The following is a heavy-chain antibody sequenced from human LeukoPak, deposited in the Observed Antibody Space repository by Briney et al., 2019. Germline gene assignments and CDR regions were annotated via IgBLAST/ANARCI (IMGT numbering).Heavy chain of an antibody. Sequence: PGGSLRLSCAASGFTLSSYAMYWVRQAPGKGLEWVVVISYDGSKKYYADSVKGRFIISRDNSKNTLYLQMNSLRAEDTAVYYCAREYGQLWEFFDYWGQGTLVTVSS. CDR3: AREYGQLWEFFDY. CDR2: ISYDGSKK. J-gene: IGHJ4*02. CDR1: GFTLSSYA. D-gene: IGHD5-18*01. V-gene: IGHV3-30-3*01.